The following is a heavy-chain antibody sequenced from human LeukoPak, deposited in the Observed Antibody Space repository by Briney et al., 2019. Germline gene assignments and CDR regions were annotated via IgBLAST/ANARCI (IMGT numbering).Heavy chain of an antibody. CDR1: GYSFTSYW. CDR3: ASHSRGNYYYMDV. V-gene: IGHV5-51*01. J-gene: IGHJ6*03. Sequence: GESLKISCRGSGYSFTSYWIGWVRQMPGKGLEWMGIIYPGDSDTRYSPSFQGQVTISADKSISTAYLQWSSLKPSDSAMYYCASHSRGNYYYMDVWAKGTTVTVSS. D-gene: IGHD3-16*01. CDR2: IYPGDSDT.